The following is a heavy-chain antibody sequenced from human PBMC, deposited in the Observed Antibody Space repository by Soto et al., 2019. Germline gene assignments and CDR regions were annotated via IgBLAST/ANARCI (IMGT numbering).Heavy chain of an antibody. CDR2: ISSSSSYT. CDR3: ARVNLRYYYDSSGYYYHYYYGMDV. D-gene: IGHD3-22*01. Sequence: GSLGLSCAASGFTFSDYYMSWIRQAPGKGLEWVSYISSSSSYTNYADSVKGRFTISRDNAKNSLYLQMNSLRAEDTAVYYCARVNLRYYYDSSGYYYHYYYGMDVWGQGTTVTVSS. J-gene: IGHJ6*02. V-gene: IGHV3-11*06. CDR1: GFTFSDYY.